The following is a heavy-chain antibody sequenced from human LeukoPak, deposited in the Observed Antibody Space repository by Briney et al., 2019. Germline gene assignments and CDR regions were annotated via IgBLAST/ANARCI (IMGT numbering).Heavy chain of an antibody. D-gene: IGHD1-1*01. Sequence: GGSLRLSCAASGFTFSNAWMSWVRQAPGKGLEWVGRIKSKTDGGTTDYAAPVKGRFTISRDDSKNTLYLQMNSLKTEDTAVYYCTTAQNARSAPYYGMDVWGQGTTVTVSS. V-gene: IGHV3-15*01. J-gene: IGHJ6*02. CDR1: GFTFSNAW. CDR3: TTAQNARSAPYYGMDV. CDR2: IKSKTDGGTT.